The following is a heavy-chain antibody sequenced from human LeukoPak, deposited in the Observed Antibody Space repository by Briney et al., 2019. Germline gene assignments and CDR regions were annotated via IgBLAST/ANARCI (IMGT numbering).Heavy chain of an antibody. J-gene: IGHJ4*02. CDR1: GFTFSNAW. D-gene: IGHD3-22*01. CDR2: IKSKTDGGTT. Sequence: GGSLRLSCAASGFTFSNAWMNWVHQAPGKGLEWVGRIKSKTDGGTTDYAAPVKGRFTISRDDSKNTLYLQMNSLKTEDTAVYYCSTTYYYDSSEGYWGQGTLVTVSS. CDR3: STTYYYDSSEGY. V-gene: IGHV3-15*07.